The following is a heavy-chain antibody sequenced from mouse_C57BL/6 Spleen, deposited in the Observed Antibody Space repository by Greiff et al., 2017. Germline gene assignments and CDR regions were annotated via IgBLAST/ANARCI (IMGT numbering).Heavy chain of an antibody. V-gene: IGHV1-69*01. CDR2: IDPSDSST. CDR1: GYTFTSSW. CDR3: ARNGFPFDY. J-gene: IGHJ2*01. D-gene: IGHD2-2*01. Sequence: QVQLQQPGPELVMPGASVKLSCKASGYTFTSSWMHWVKQRPGPGLEWIGEIDPSDSSTNSNQKFKGKSTLTVDKSSSTAYMQLSSLTSEDSAVYYCARNGFPFDYWGQGTTLTVSS.